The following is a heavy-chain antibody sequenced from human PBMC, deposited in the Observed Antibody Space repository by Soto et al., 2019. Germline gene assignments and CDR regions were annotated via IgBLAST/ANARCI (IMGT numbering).Heavy chain of an antibody. V-gene: IGHV3-9*01. CDR1: GFTFDDYA. Sequence: GGSLRLSCAASGFTFDDYAMHWVRQAPGKGLEWVSGISWNSGSIGYADSVKGRFTISRDNAKNSLYLQMNSLRAEDTALYYCAKDSRLLGYCSSTSCYFSYMDVWGKGTTVTVSS. D-gene: IGHD2-2*01. J-gene: IGHJ6*03. CDR3: AKDSRLLGYCSSTSCYFSYMDV. CDR2: ISWNSGSI.